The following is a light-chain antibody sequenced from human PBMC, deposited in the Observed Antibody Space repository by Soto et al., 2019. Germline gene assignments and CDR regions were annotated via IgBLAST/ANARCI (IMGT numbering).Light chain of an antibody. CDR1: QTLSNSF. Sequence: GLTQSPGALSLSPGERATLPCRASQTLSNSFIAWYQQKPGQAPRLLIYDTSSRATGVPDRYSASGSGTDFTLTISRLEPEDFAVFFCQQYGTSEIIFGQGTRLAIK. CDR2: DTS. V-gene: IGKV3-20*01. CDR3: QQYGTSEII. J-gene: IGKJ5*01.